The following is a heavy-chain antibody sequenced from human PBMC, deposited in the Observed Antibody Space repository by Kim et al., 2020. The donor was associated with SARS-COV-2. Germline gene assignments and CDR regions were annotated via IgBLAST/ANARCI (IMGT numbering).Heavy chain of an antibody. D-gene: IGHD5-18*01. CDR1: GYTFTSYD. CDR3: ARRFERGYSYGFYGMDV. Sequence: ASVKVSCKASGYTFTSYDINWVRQATGQGLEWMGWMNPNSGNTGYAQKFQGRVTMTRNTSISTAYMELGSLRSEDTAVYYCARRFERGYSYGFYGMDVWGQGTTVTVSS. CDR2: MNPNSGNT. J-gene: IGHJ6*02. V-gene: IGHV1-8*01.